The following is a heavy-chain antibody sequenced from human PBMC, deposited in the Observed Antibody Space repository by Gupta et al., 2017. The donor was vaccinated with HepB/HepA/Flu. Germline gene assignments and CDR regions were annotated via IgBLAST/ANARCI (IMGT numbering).Heavy chain of an antibody. J-gene: IGHJ4*02. D-gene: IGHD2-2*01. CDR3: ARAGDCSSTSCYYFDY. Sequence: GRQAPGKGLEWVSDINWNGGNRGYADSVKGRFTISRDNAKNSLYLQMNSLRAEDTALYYCARAGDCSSTSCYYFDYWGQGTLVTVSS. CDR2: INWNGGNR. V-gene: IGHV3-20*03.